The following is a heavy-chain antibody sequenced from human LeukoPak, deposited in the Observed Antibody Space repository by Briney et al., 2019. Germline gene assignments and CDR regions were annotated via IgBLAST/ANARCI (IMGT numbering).Heavy chain of an antibody. V-gene: IGHV3-7*01. D-gene: IGHD6-25*01. CDR3: ARVCSSACRAFDI. CDR1: GFTFSSYW. Sequence: GGSLRLSCAASGFTFSSYWMTWVRQAPGKGLEVVANIRQDGSEKYSVDSVKGRFTISIYNATNSVFLQMNSLTAEDTAVSYCARVCSSACRAFDIWGQGTTVTVSS. CDR2: IRQDGSEK. J-gene: IGHJ3*02.